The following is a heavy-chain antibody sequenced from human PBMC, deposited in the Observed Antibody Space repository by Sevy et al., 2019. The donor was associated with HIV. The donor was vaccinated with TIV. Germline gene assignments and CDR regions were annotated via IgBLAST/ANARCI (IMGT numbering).Heavy chain of an antibody. V-gene: IGHV5-51*01. CDR3: ASKNYYDSSGLDY. D-gene: IGHD3-22*01. CDR2: NYPGDSDT. CDR1: GYSFTSYW. J-gene: IGHJ4*02. Sequence: GESLKISCKHSGYSFTSYWIGWVRQMPGKGLEWMGINYPGDSDTRYSPSFQGQVTISADKSISTAYLQWSSLKASDTAMYYCASKNYYDSSGLDYWGQGTLVTVSS.